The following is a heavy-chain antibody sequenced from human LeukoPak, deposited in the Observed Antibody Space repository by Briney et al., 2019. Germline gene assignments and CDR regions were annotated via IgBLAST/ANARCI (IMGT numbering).Heavy chain of an antibody. CDR1: GGSFSGYC. CDR2: ISSGGST. Sequence: ETLSLTCTVYGGSFSGYCWSWIRQAPGKGLEWVSVISSGGSTSYADSVKGRFTISRDNSKNTLYLQMNSLRAEDTAVYYCARGWSSSSYFGYWGQGTLVTVSS. V-gene: IGHV3-66*01. CDR3: ARGWSSSSYFGY. J-gene: IGHJ4*02. D-gene: IGHD6-6*01.